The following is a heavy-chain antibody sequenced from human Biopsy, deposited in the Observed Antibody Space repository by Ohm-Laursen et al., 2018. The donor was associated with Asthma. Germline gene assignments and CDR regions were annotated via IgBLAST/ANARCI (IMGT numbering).Heavy chain of an antibody. CDR1: GVSISSDY. D-gene: IGHD3-22*01. CDR3: ASGRYHSDSRDLLDY. V-gene: IGHV4-59*07. Sequence: SDTLSLTCTVSGVSISSDYWSWIRQPPGKGLEWIGHIYYSGSTNYQPSLKSRVTISVDTSKNQFSLKLNSVTAADTAVYYCASGRYHSDSRDLLDYWGQGTLVTVSS. CDR2: IYYSGST. J-gene: IGHJ4*02.